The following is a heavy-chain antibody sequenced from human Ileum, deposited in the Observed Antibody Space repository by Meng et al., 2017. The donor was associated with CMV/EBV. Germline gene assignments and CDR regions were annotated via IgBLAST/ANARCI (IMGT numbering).Heavy chain of an antibody. Sequence: GASLKISCAASGFSFSTSGMNWVRQAPGKGLEWVSGINNDGTFIAYADSVKGRFIVSRDNARDSLYLQMSSLRVEDTALYYCTRTPAPVTGAFDLWGQGTMVTVSS. CDR3: TRTPAPVTGAFDL. D-gene: IGHD4-17*01. V-gene: IGHV3-21*01. J-gene: IGHJ3*01. CDR1: GFSFSTSG. CDR2: INNDGTFI.